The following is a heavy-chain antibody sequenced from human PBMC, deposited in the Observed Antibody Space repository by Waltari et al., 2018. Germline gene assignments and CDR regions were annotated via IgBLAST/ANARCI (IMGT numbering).Heavy chain of an antibody. CDR1: GGSISSSSYY. D-gene: IGHD6-6*01. J-gene: IGHJ3*02. Sequence: QLQLQESGPGLVKPSETLSLTCTVSGGSISSSSYYWGWIRQPPGKGLEWIGSIHYSGSTYYNPSRKSRVTRSVDTSKNQFSLKLSSVTAADTAVYYCASLRPSHAFDIWGQGTMVTVSS. V-gene: IGHV4-39*01. CDR2: IHYSGST. CDR3: ASLRPSHAFDI.